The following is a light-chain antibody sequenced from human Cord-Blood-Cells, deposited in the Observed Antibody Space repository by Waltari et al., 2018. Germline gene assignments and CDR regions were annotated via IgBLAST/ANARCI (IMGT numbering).Light chain of an antibody. Sequence: QSALTQPASVSGSPGQSITISCTGTSSDVGGYNYVPWYQQHPGKAPKLMIYDVSNRPSGVSNRFSGSKSGNTASLTISGLQAEDEADYYCSSYTSSSTPVVVGGGTKLTVL. CDR1: SSDVGGYNY. V-gene: IGLV2-14*01. J-gene: IGLJ2*01. CDR2: DVS. CDR3: SSYTSSSTPVV.